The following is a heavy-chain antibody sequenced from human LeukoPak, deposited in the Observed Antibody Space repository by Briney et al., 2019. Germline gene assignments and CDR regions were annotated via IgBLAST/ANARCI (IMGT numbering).Heavy chain of an antibody. V-gene: IGHV3-48*04. CDR3: AELGITMIGGV. CDR2: ISSSGSTI. D-gene: IGHD3-10*02. Sequence: GESLRLSCAASGFTFNTYNMNWVRQAPGKGLEWVSYISSSGSTIYYADSVKGRFTISRDNAKNSLYLQMNSLRAEDTAVYYCAELGITMIGGVWGKGTTVTISS. CDR1: GFTFNTYN. J-gene: IGHJ6*04.